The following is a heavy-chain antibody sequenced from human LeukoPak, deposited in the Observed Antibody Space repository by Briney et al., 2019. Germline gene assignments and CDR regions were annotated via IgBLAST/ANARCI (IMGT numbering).Heavy chain of an antibody. V-gene: IGHV4-34*01. CDR2: INHSGST. D-gene: IGHD2-21*02. J-gene: IGHJ4*02. CDR1: GGSFSGYY. CDR3: ARGGHVVVTAIRTYYFDY. Sequence: SETLSLTCAVYGGSFSGYYWSWIRQPPGKGLEWIGEINHSGSTNYNPSLKSRVTISVDTSKNQFSLKLSSVTAADTAVYYCARGGHVVVTAIRTYYFDYWGQGTLVTVSS.